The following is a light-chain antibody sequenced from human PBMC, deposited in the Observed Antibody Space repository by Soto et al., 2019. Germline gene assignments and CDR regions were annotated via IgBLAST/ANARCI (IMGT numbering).Light chain of an antibody. CDR2: DAY. V-gene: IGKV1-5*01. CDR3: QQYESYSPLT. Sequence: DIQMTQSPSSLSASVGDRVTVTCLTSQSISNHLNWYQQKPGKAPKLLIYDAYSLESGVPSRFSGRRSGTEFTLTIAGLQPEDFATYYCQQYESYSPLTFGGGTKVDIK. CDR1: QSISNH. J-gene: IGKJ4*01.